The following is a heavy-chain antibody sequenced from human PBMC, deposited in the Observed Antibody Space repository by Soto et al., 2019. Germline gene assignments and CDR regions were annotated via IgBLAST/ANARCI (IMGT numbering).Heavy chain of an antibody. D-gene: IGHD3-3*01. J-gene: IGHJ4*02. CDR3: ARWSYLDY. Sequence: QSGGSLRLPCAASGFSFGSYALSWVRQAPGKGLEWVSTISGSDGKTFYADSVKGRFSISRDTFQSTLYLQMNSLRADDTAMYYCARWSYLDYWGQGTRVTVSS. CDR1: GFSFGSYA. CDR2: ISGSDGKT. V-gene: IGHV3-23*01.